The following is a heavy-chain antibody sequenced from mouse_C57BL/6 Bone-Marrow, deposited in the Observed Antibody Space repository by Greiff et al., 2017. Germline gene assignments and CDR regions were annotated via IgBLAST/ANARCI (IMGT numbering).Heavy chain of an antibody. CDR3: ARSGGFITTLYYYAMDY. V-gene: IGHV14-4*01. D-gene: IGHD1-1*01. CDR2: IDPENGDT. J-gene: IGHJ4*01. CDR1: GFNIKDDY. Sequence: EVQLQQSGAELVRPGASVKLSCTASGFNIKDDYMHWVKQRPEQGLEWIGWIDPENGDTEYASKFQGKATITADTSSNTAYLQLSSLTSEDSAVYYCARSGGFITTLYYYAMDYWGQGTSVTVSS.